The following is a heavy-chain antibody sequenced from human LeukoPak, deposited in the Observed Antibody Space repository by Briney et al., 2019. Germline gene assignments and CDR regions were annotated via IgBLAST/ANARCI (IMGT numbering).Heavy chain of an antibody. CDR1: GFTFSTYG. Sequence: GGSLRLSCAASGFTFSTYGMLWVRQAPGQGPEWVALIRYDGSNKYYADSVKGRFTISRDNSKNTLYLQMNSLRVEDTAVYYCAREGVRSGQYYYYYMDVWGKGTTVTVSS. V-gene: IGHV3-30*02. CDR2: IRYDGSNK. D-gene: IGHD4-17*01. J-gene: IGHJ6*03. CDR3: AREGVRSGQYYYYYMDV.